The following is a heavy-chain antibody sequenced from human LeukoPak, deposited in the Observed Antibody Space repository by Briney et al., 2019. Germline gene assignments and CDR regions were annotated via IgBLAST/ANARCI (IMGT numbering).Heavy chain of an antibody. CDR2: ISSSSSYI. CDR1: GFTFSRYS. V-gene: IGHV3-21*01. J-gene: IGHJ4*02. D-gene: IGHD6-19*01. Sequence: PGGSLRLSCAASGFTFSRYSMNWVRQAPGKGLEWVSSISSSSSYIYYADSVKGRFTISRDNAKNSLYLQMNSLRAEDTAVYYCARAGLGRGQWPVLRYFDYWGQGTLVTVSS. CDR3: ARAGLGRGQWPVLRYFDY.